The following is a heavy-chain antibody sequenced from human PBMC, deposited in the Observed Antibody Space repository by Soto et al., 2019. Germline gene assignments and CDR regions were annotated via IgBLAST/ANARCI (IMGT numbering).Heavy chain of an antibody. Sequence: EVQLVESGGGLVQPGGSLRLSCAASGFTVSSNYLSWVRQAPGKGLEWVSVIYSGGSTYYADSVKGRFTISRNNSKNTLYLQMNSLRAEDTAVYYCARDKIPDILTGYYDEYGGQGTLVTVSS. CDR3: ARDKIPDILTGYYDEY. V-gene: IGHV3-66*01. J-gene: IGHJ4*02. CDR2: IYSGGST. D-gene: IGHD3-9*01. CDR1: GFTVSSNY.